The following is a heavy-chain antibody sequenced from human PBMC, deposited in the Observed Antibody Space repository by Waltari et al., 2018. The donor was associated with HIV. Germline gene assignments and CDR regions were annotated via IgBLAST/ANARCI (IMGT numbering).Heavy chain of an antibody. CDR1: GFSLSTSGMC. J-gene: IGHJ4*02. Sequence: QVTLRESGPALVKPTQTLTLTCTFSGFSLSTSGMCVSWIRQPPGKALEWLARIDWDDDKYYSTSLKTRLTISKDTSKNQVVLTMTNMDPVDTATYYCARIRVAPGEPGGYFDYWGQGTLVTVSS. CDR2: IDWDDDK. V-gene: IGHV2-70*15. CDR3: ARIRVAPGEPGGYFDY. D-gene: IGHD2-2*01.